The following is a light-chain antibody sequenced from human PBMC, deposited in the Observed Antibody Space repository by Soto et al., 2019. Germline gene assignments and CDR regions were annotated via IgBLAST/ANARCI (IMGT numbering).Light chain of an antibody. CDR3: QSYDSDFVV. CDR1: SGSIASNY. J-gene: IGLJ2*01. CDR2: ENN. Sequence: NFMLTQPHSVSESPGKTLSISCTRSSGSIASNYVQWYQQRPGSAPTTVIYENNQRLSGVPDRFSGYTDGSSNSASLTISGLQTEDEADYYCQSYDSDFVVFGGGTKVTVL. V-gene: IGLV6-57*04.